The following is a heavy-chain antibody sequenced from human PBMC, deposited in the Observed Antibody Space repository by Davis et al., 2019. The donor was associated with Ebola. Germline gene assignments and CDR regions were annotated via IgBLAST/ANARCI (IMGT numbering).Heavy chain of an antibody. CDR2: ISYDGSNK. V-gene: IGHV3-30*18. CDR3: AKRGMDV. CDR1: GFTFSSYG. J-gene: IGHJ6*02. Sequence: GGSLRLSCAASGFTFSSYGMHWVRQAPGKGLEWVAVISYDGSNKYYADSVKGRFTISRDNSKNTLYLQMNSLRAEDTAVYYCAKRGMDVWGQGTTVTVSS.